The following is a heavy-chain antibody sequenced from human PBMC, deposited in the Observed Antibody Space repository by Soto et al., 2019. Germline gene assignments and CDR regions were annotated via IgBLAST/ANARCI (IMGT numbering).Heavy chain of an antibody. CDR2: MSYSGST. CDR3: SRRAPEGFDP. V-gene: IGHV4-39*01. CDR1: GDSISRSPYY. J-gene: IGHJ5*02. Sequence: SETLSLTCTVSGDSISRSPYYWAWIRQPPGKGLEWIGSMSYSGSTYYNPSLKSRVTIFTDTPKNQLSLKLTSVTAADTAVYYCSRRAPEGFDPWGQGTLVTVSS.